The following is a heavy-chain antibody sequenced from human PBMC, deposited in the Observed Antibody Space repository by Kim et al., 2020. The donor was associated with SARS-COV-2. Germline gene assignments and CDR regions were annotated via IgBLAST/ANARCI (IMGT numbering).Heavy chain of an antibody. Sequence: TYDNPSLKSRVTISVDTSKNHFSLKLSSVPAADTAVYYCARERSETTRDYWGQGTLVTVSS. CDR3: ARERSETTRDY. V-gene: IGHV4-30-2*04. CDR2: T. D-gene: IGHD4-17*01. J-gene: IGHJ4*02.